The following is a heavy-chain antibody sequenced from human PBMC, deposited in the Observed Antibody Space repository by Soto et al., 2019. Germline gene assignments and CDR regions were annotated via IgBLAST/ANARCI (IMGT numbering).Heavy chain of an antibody. V-gene: IGHV3-23*01. CDR3: AKAPRGHYYDSGSSSS. CDR2: ISGSGGST. Sequence: EVQLLESGGGLVQPGGSLRLSCAASGFTFSNYAMSWVRQAPGKGLEWFSAISGSGGSTYYAHSVKGRFTISRENSNNSLYLQMNGMRAEDTAVYYCAKAPRGHYYDSGSSSSWGQGTLVTVSS. J-gene: IGHJ5*02. D-gene: IGHD3-10*01. CDR1: GFTFSNYA.